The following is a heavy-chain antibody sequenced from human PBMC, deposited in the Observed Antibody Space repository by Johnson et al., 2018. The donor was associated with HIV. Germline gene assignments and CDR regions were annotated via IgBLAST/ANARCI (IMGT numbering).Heavy chain of an antibody. CDR1: GFPVTSNF. CDR2: VYSTFGT. D-gene: IGHD1-26*01. CDR3: ARALVDDAFDI. Sequence: VLLVESGGGLVQPGGSLRLSCTASGFPVTSNFMTWVRQPPGKGLDWVSAVYSTFGTYYADSVKGRFTISRDNSKNTLYLQMNSLRAEDTAVYYCARALVDDAFDIWGQGTMVTVSS. V-gene: IGHV3-66*02. J-gene: IGHJ3*02.